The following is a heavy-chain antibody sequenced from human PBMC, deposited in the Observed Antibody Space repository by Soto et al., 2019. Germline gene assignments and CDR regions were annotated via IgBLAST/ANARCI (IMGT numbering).Heavy chain of an antibody. CDR3: ASSSN. CDR2: IWYNGSNK. CDR1: GFPFSSYG. V-gene: IGHV3-33*01. D-gene: IGHD3-3*02. Sequence: QVQLVESGGGVVQPGRSLRLSCAASGFPFSSYGMHWVRQAPGKGLDWVAVIWYNGSNKDYADSVKGRFTISRDNSKNTLYQQMICLRADDTAVYYCASSSNWGQGTLVTVSS. J-gene: IGHJ4*02.